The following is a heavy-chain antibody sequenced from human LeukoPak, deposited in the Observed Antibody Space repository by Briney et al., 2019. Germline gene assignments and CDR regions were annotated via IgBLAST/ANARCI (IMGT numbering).Heavy chain of an antibody. J-gene: IGHJ4*02. V-gene: IGHV5-51*01. CDR2: IYPGDSDT. CDR1: GYSFTTYW. Sequence: GESLKISCRGSGYSFTTYWIGWVRQMPGKGLEWIGIIYPGDSDTRYSPSFQGQVTISADKSISTAYLQWSTLKASDTAMYYCTRLGIVGATRSYFDYWGQGTLV. CDR3: TRLGIVGATRSYFDY. D-gene: IGHD1-26*01.